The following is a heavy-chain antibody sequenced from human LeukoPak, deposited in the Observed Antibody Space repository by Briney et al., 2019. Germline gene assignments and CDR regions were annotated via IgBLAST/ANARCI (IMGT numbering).Heavy chain of an antibody. CDR3: ARDLLVTTLPYYYYMDV. V-gene: IGHV3-48*04. J-gene: IGHJ6*03. CDR1: GFTFSSYS. Sequence: GGSLRLSCAASGFTFSSYSMNWVRQAPGKGLEWVSYISSSSSTIYYADSVKGRFTISRDNAKNSLYLQMNSLRAEDTAVYYCARDLLVTTLPYYYYMDVWGKGTTVTVSS. CDR2: ISSSSSTI. D-gene: IGHD4-11*01.